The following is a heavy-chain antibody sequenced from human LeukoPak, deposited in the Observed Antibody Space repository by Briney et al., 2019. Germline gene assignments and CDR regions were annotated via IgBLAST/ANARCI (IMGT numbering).Heavy chain of an antibody. D-gene: IGHD5-24*01. Sequence: ASVKVSCKASGGTFSSYAISWVRQAPGQGLEWMGGIIPIFGTANYAQKFQGRVTITTDESTSTAYMELSSLRSEDTAVYYCARSRPVEMATIGGLYYFDYWGQGTLVTVSS. CDR2: IIPIFGTA. CDR3: ARSRPVEMATIGGLYYFDY. CDR1: GGTFSSYA. J-gene: IGHJ4*02. V-gene: IGHV1-69*05.